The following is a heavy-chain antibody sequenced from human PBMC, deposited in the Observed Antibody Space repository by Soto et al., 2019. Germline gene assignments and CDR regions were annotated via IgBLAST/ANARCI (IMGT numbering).Heavy chain of an antibody. J-gene: IGHJ4*02. CDR2: ISYDGSNK. V-gene: IGHV3-30-3*01. D-gene: IGHD3-10*01. Sequence: GGSLRLSCAVSGFTFSSYAMHWVRQAPGKGLEWVAVISYDGSNKYYADSVKGRFTISRDNSKNTLYLQMNSLRAEDTAVYYCARDDTMVRGVLGYWGQGTLVTVSS. CDR3: ARDDTMVRGVLGY. CDR1: GFTFSSYA.